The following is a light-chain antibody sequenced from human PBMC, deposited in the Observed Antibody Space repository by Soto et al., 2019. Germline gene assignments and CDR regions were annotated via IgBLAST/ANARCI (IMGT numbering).Light chain of an antibody. V-gene: IGKV1-39*01. J-gene: IGKJ1*01. CDR3: QQSYRTHWT. CDR2: TAS. Sequence: DIQMTQSPSSLSASVGDRVTITCRASQSISIYLNWYQQKPGKAPNLLIYTASNLQSGVPSRFSGSGSGTDFTLTISSLQPEDFASYYCQQSYRTHWTFGHGTKVDIK. CDR1: QSISIY.